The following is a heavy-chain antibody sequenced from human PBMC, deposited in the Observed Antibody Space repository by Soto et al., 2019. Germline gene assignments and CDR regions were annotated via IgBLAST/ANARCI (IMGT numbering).Heavy chain of an antibody. D-gene: IGHD3-10*01. CDR1: GFTFSNYA. CDR2: ISATGST. CDR3: ARDQHSRFGEFH. V-gene: IGHV3-23*01. Sequence: PGGSLRLSCEASGFTFSNYAMSWVRQAPGKGLEWVLTISATGSTLYADSVKGRFTISRDNSKNTVYLQMNFLRAEDTAVYYCARDQHSRFGEFHWGHGTMDTVSS. J-gene: IGHJ4*01.